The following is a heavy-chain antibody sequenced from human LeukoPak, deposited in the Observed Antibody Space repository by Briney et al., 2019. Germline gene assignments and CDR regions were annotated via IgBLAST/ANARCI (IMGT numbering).Heavy chain of an antibody. CDR2: IYYSGST. J-gene: IGHJ4*02. V-gene: IGHV4-59*01. Sequence: SETLSLTCTVSGGSISSYYWSWIRQPPGKGLEWIGYIYYSGSTNYNPSLKSRVTISVDTSKNQFSLKLSPVTAADTAVHYCARVGRYNWNDGVDYWGQGTLVTVSS. CDR1: GGSISSYY. CDR3: ARVGRYNWNDGVDY. D-gene: IGHD1-1*01.